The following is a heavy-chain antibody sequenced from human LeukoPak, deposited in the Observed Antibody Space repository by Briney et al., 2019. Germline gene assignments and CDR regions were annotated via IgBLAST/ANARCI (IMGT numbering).Heavy chain of an antibody. Sequence: GGSLRLSCAASGFTFSTYPMNWVRQAPGKGLEWVSSIDPSSSYIYYADSVRGRFTISRDNAQNSLYLQVNSLRAEDTAVYYCTRGSYGDYEYWGQGTLVTVSS. J-gene: IGHJ4*02. D-gene: IGHD4-17*01. V-gene: IGHV3-21*01. CDR1: GFTFSTYP. CDR2: IDPSSSYI. CDR3: TRGSYGDYEY.